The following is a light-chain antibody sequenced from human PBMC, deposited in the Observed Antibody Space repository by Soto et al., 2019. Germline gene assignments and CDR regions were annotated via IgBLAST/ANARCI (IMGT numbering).Light chain of an antibody. CDR3: QQYFSTPPYT. J-gene: IGKJ2*01. V-gene: IGKV4-1*01. CDR2: WAS. Sequence: DIVMTQSPDSLAVSLGERATINCKSSRSVLYSSNNKYFLAWYQQKPGQPPKLLIYWASTRESGVPDRFSGSGSGTDFTLTISNLQAEDVAVYYCQQYFSTPPYTFGQGTKLEIK. CDR1: RSVLYSSNNKYF.